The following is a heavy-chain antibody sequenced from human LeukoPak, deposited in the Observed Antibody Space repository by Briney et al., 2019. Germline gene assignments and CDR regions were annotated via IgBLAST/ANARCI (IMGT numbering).Heavy chain of an antibody. V-gene: IGHV3-64*01. J-gene: IGHJ6*03. CDR2: ISSNGGST. Sequence: GGSLRLSCAASGFTFSSYAMHWVRQAPGKGLEYVSAISSNGGSTYYANSVKGRFTISRDNSKNTLYLQMGSLRAEDMAVYYCARIAYADEGMDVWGKGTTVTVSS. CDR3: ARIAYADEGMDV. D-gene: IGHD2-21*01. CDR1: GFTFSSYA.